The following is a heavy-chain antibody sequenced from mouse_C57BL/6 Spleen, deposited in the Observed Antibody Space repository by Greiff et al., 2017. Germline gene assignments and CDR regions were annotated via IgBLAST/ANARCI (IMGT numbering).Heavy chain of an antibody. J-gene: IGHJ2*01. CDR1: GYSITSGYY. Sequence: EVKVEESGPGLVKPSQSLSLTCSVTGYSITSGYYWNWIRQFPANKVEWLGYISYDGSNNYNPSLKNQSSITRDTSKNPFFLKLNSVTTEDTATYYCARDSSGYHYWGQGTTLTVSS. D-gene: IGHD3-2*02. CDR3: ARDSSGYHY. CDR2: ISYDGSN. V-gene: IGHV3-6*01.